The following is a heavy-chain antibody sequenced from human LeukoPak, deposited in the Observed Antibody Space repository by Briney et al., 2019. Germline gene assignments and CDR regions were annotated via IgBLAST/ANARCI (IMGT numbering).Heavy chain of an antibody. D-gene: IGHD3-22*01. V-gene: IGHV3-23*01. J-gene: IGHJ4*02. CDR3: AKDQYYYDSSGYSGGFDY. Sequence: GGSLRLSCAASGFTFSSYAMSRVRQAPGKGLEWVSAISGSGGSTYYADSVKGRFTISRDNSKNTLYLQMNSLRAEDTAVYYCAKDQYYYDSSGYSGGFDYWGQGTLVTVSS. CDR1: GFTFSSYA. CDR2: ISGSGGST.